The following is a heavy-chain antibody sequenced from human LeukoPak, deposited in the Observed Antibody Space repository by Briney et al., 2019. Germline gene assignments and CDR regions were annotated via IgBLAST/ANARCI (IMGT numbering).Heavy chain of an antibody. CDR3: ARDSVAAADTAFDY. J-gene: IGHJ4*02. D-gene: IGHD6-13*01. V-gene: IGHV7-4-1*02. CDR1: GYTFTSYA. Sequence: ASVKVSCKASGYTFTSYAMNWVRQAPGQGLEWMGWINTNTGDPTYAQGFTGRFVFSLDTSVSTAYLQISSLKAEDTAVYYCARDSVAAADTAFDYWGQGTLVTVSS. CDR2: INTNTGDP.